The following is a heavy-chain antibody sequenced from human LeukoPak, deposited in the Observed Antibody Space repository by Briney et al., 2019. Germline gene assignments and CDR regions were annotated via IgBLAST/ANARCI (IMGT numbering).Heavy chain of an antibody. J-gene: IGHJ4*02. Sequence: ASVKVSCKASGYTFTGYYMHWVRQAPGQGLEWMGWINPNSGGTNYAQKFQGRVAMTRDTSISTVYMELSSLRSEDTAVYYCARAEDLSSWYIPSFFDYWGQGTLVTVSS. V-gene: IGHV1-2*02. CDR1: GYTFTGYY. CDR2: INPNSGGT. D-gene: IGHD6-13*01. CDR3: ARAEDLSSWYIPSFFDY.